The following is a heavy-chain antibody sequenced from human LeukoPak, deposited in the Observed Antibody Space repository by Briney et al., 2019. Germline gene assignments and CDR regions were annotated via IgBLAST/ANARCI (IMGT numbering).Heavy chain of an antibody. CDR2: INPNSGGT. CDR3: ARGDNWNYVPLDY. Sequence: GASVKVSCKASGYTLTGYYMHWVRQAPGQGLEWMGWINPNSGGTNYAQKFQGRVTMTRDTSISTAYMELSRLRSDDTAVYYCARGDNWNYVPLDYWGQGTLVTVSS. J-gene: IGHJ4*02. CDR1: GYTLTGYY. D-gene: IGHD1-7*01. V-gene: IGHV1-2*02.